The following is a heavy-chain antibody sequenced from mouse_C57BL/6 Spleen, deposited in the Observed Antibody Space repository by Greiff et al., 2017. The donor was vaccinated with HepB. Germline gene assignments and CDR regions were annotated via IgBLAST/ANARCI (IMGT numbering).Heavy chain of an antibody. CDR1: GFSFNTYA. CDR3: VIYDGYYRFAY. V-gene: IGHV10-1*01. Sequence: EVKVVESGGGLVQPKGSLKLSCAASGFSFNTYAMNWVRQAPGKGLEWVARIRSKSNNYATYYADSVKDRFTISRDDSESMLYLQMNNLKTEDTAMYYCVIYDGYYRFAYWGQGTLVTVSA. D-gene: IGHD2-3*01. J-gene: IGHJ3*01. CDR2: IRSKSNNYAT.